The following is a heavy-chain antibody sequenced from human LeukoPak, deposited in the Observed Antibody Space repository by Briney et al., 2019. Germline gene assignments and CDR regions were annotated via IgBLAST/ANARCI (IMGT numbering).Heavy chain of an antibody. CDR3: ARELRYDNSDSGAF. V-gene: IGHV4-59*02. CDR2: VYYSGTT. D-gene: IGHD3-22*01. Sequence: SETLSLTCTVSDDSVTDSYWSWIRQPPGEGLEWIGYVYYSGTTKYNPSLQSRVTMSVDTSKNQFSLRLTYVTAADTAVYYCARELRYDNSDSGAFWGQGTVVTVSS. CDR1: DDSVTDSY. J-gene: IGHJ3*01.